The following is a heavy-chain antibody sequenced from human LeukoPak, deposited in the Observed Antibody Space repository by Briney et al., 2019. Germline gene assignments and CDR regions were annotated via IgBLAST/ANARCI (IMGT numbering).Heavy chain of an antibody. CDR3: TRVGYIDEGIDY. CDR1: GGSISSGYW. Sequence: PSETLSLTCAVSGGSISSGYWWSWVRQPPMKGLEWVANIKQDGSKKSYVDSVKGRFTISRDNAKNSLYLQMNSLRAEDTAIYYCTRVGYIDEGIDYWGQGTLVTVSS. J-gene: IGHJ4*02. D-gene: IGHD5-24*01. CDR2: IKQDGSKK. V-gene: IGHV3-7*04.